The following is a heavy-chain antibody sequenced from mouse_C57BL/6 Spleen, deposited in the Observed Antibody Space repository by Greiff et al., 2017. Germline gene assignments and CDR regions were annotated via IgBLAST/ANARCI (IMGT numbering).Heavy chain of an antibody. V-gene: IGHV1-72*01. CDR1: GYTFTSYW. J-gene: IGHJ2*01. D-gene: IGHD1-1*01. CDR2: IDPNSGGT. Sequence: QVQLQQPGAELVKPGASVTLSCKASGYTFTSYWMHWVKQRPGRGLEWIGRIDPNSGGTKSNEKFKSKATLTVDKPSSTAYMQLSSLTSEDSAVYYCARRNYGSSYGYYFDYWGQGTTLTVSS. CDR3: ARRNYGSSYGYYFDY.